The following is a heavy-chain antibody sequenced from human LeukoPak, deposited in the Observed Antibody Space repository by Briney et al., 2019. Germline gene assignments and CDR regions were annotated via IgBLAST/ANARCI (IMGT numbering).Heavy chain of an antibody. CDR1: GFTFSDYY. CDR3: ARERWGGGLFDY. V-gene: IGHV3-11*04. CDR2: ITSSGSTI. J-gene: IGHJ4*02. D-gene: IGHD3-16*01. Sequence: GGSLRLSCAASGFTFSDYYMTWIRQAPGKGLEWVSYITSSGSTIHYADSVKGRFTISRDNAKNTLYLQMNSLRAEDTAVYYCARERWGGGLFDYWGQGTLVTVSS.